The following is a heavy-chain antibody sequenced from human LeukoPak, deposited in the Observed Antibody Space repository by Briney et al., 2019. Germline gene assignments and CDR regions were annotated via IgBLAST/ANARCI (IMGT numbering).Heavy chain of an antibody. CDR1: GFTFTSYA. D-gene: IGHD4-17*01. CDR2: VSGSGDGT. Sequence: GGSLRLSCAASGFTFTSYAMSWVRQTPGKGLEWVSSVSGSGDGTYYAHSVKGRFTISRDNSKKTLDLHMDSLRADDTAVYYCAKERLGGNYGDYAVDYWGQGTMVAVSS. J-gene: IGHJ4*02. CDR3: AKERLGGNYGDYAVDY. V-gene: IGHV3-23*01.